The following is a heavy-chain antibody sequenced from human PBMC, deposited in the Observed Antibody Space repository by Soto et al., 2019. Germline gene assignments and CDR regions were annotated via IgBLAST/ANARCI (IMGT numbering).Heavy chain of an antibody. Sequence: SETLSLTCTVSGGSISSYYWIWIRQPPGKGLECIGYVHDSWGSHYNPSLQGRVSMTTDTSTKTAYMEVRSLRSDDTAVYYCARGGYYGSSGSRNYHYYGMNVWGQQNTVTVSS. J-gene: IGHJ6*02. CDR3: ARGGYYGSSGSRNYHYYGMNV. D-gene: IGHD3-22*01. CDR2: VHDSWGS. CDR1: GGSISSYY. V-gene: IGHV4-59*01.